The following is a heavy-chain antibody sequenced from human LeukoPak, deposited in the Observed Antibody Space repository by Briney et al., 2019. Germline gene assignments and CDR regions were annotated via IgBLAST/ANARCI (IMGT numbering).Heavy chain of an antibody. Sequence: SETLSLTCTVAGGSISSYYWSWIRQPPGKGLESLGYIYYSGSTYYNPSLKSRLTISVDTSKNQFSLKLSSVTAADTAVYYCVSLIYDSSGSKYEYFQHWGQGTLVTVPS. CDR2: IYYSGST. CDR1: GGSISSYY. V-gene: IGHV4-59*06. J-gene: IGHJ1*01. CDR3: VSLIYDSSGSKYEYFQH. D-gene: IGHD3-22*01.